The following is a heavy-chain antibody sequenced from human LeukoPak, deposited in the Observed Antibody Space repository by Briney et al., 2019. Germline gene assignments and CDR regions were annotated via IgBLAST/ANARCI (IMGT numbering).Heavy chain of an antibody. J-gene: IGHJ4*02. V-gene: IGHV4-39*01. CDR1: GGSISSSSYY. Sequence: SETLSLTCTVSGGSISSSSYYWGWIRQPPGKGLEWIGSIYYSGSTYYNPSLKSRVTISVDTSKNQFSLKLSSVTAADTAVYYCARAGFMVSAMFTWADYWGRGTLVTVFS. CDR3: ARAGFMVSAMFTWADY. CDR2: IYYSGST. D-gene: IGHD3-16*01.